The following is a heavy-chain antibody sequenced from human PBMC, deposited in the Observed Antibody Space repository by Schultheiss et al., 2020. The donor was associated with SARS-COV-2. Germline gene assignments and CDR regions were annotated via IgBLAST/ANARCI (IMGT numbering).Heavy chain of an antibody. CDR1: GYTFTGYY. J-gene: IGHJ6*02. CDR3: ARDLPQLLTPDGMDV. Sequence: SVKVSCKASGYTFTGYYMHWVRQAPGQGLEWMGGIIPIFGTANYAQKFQGRVTITADESTSTAYMELRSLRSDDTAVYYCARDLPQLLTPDGMDVWGQGTTVTVSS. D-gene: IGHD3-9*01. CDR2: IIPIFGTA. V-gene: IGHV1-69*13.